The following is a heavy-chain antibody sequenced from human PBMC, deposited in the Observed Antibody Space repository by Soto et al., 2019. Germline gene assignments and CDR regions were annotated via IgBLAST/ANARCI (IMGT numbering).Heavy chain of an antibody. CDR3: ARDNPPAIAAAGTGDSYYYGMDV. J-gene: IGHJ6*01. CDR1: GGTFSSYT. Sequence: SVKVSCKASGGTFSSYTISWVRQAPGQGLEWMGRIIPILGIANYAQKFQGRVTITADKSTSTAYMELSSLRSEDTAVYYCARDNPPAIAAAGTGDSYYYGMDVWGQGTTVTVSS. CDR2: IIPILGIA. V-gene: IGHV1-69*04. D-gene: IGHD6-13*01.